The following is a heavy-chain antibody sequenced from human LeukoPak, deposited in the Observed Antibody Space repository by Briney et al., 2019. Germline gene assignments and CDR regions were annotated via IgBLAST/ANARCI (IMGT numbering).Heavy chain of an antibody. V-gene: IGHV4-34*01. CDR2: INHSGST. D-gene: IGHD3-10*01. Sequence: PSETLSLTCAVYGGSFSGYYWSWIRQPPGKGLEWIGEINHSGSTNYNPSLKSRVTISVDTSKNQFPLKLSSVTAADTAVYYCARGLWFGEPFDYWGQGTLVTVSS. J-gene: IGHJ4*02. CDR3: ARGLWFGEPFDY. CDR1: GGSFSGYY.